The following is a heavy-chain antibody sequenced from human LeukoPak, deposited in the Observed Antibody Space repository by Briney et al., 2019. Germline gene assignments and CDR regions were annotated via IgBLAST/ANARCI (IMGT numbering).Heavy chain of an antibody. J-gene: IGHJ5*02. CDR2: IIPILGIA. V-gene: IGHV1-69*04. CDR1: GYTFTSYG. CDR3: ARAPHSYYYDSSGYYRNWFDP. D-gene: IGHD3-22*01. Sequence: ASVKVSCKASGYTFTSYGISWVRQAPGQGLEWMGRIIPILGIANYAQKFQGRVTITADKSTSTAYMELSSLRSEDTAVYYCARAPHSYYYDSSGYYRNWFDPWGQGTLVTVSS.